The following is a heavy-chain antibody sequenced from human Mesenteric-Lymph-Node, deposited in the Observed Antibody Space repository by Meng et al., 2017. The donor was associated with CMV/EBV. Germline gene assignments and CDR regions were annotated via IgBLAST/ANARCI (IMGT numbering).Heavy chain of an antibody. V-gene: IGHV1-8*02. CDR3: ARGGYNSSPDY. Sequence: ASVKVSCKASGYTFTSYDINWVRQATGQGLEWMGWMNPNSGNTGYAQKFQGRLTLTTDTSTGTAYMELRTLRSDDTALYYCARGGYNSSPDYWGQGTLVTVSS. D-gene: IGHD1-1*01. CDR2: MNPNSGNT. CDR1: GYTFTSYD. J-gene: IGHJ4*02.